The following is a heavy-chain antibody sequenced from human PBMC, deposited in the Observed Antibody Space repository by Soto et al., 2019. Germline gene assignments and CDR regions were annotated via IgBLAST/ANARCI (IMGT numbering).Heavy chain of an antibody. CDR2: INSDGSST. CDR1: GFTFSSYA. D-gene: IGHD1-1*01. Sequence: GGSLRLSCAASGFTFSSYAMNCVRQAPGKGLEWVSRINSDGSSTSYADSVKGRFTISRDNAKNTLYLQMNSLRAEDTAVYYCARGNESPTNATGYYYYYMDVWGKGTTVTVSS. J-gene: IGHJ6*03. V-gene: IGHV3-74*01. CDR3: ARGNESPTNATGYYYYYMDV.